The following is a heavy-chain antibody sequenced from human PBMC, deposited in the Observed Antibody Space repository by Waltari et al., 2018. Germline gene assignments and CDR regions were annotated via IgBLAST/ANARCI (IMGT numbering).Heavy chain of an antibody. CDR3: ARKTVLFAFDI. V-gene: IGHV4-59*01. D-gene: IGHD3-10*01. CDR1: GGSISSYY. Sequence: QVQLQESGPGLVKPSETLSLTCTVSGGSISSYYWGWIRQPPGKGLEWIGDIYYSGSTNDNPSLKSRVTISVDTSKNQFSLKLSSVTAADTAVYYCARKTVLFAFDIWGQGTMVTVSS. CDR2: IYYSGST. J-gene: IGHJ3*02.